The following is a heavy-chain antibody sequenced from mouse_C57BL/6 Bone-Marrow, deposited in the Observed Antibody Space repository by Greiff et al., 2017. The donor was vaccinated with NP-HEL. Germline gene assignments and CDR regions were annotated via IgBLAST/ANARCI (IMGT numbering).Heavy chain of an antibody. D-gene: IGHD1-1*01. J-gene: IGHJ3*01. CDR2: INPNNGGT. Sequence: DVQLVESGPELVKPGASVKIPCKASGYTFTDYNMDWVKQSHGKSLEWIGDINPNNGGTIYNQKFKGKATLTVDKSSSTAYMELRSLTSEDTAVYYCASGGSSYEGAWFAYWGQGTLVTVSA. CDR3: ASGGSSYEGAWFAY. CDR1: GYTFTDYN. V-gene: IGHV1-18*01.